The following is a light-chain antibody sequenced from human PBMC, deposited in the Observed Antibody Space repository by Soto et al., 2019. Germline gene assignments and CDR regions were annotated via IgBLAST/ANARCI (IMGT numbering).Light chain of an antibody. CDR1: SSDVGGYNY. J-gene: IGLJ2*01. Sequence: QPVLTQPASVSGSPGQSITISCTGTSSDVGGYNYVSWYQQHPGKAPKLMIFDVSNRPSGVSNRFSGSKSGNTASLTISGLQAEDEADYYCGSYTSSSTLVVFGGGTQLTVL. CDR3: GSYTSSSTLVV. CDR2: DVS. V-gene: IGLV2-14*01.